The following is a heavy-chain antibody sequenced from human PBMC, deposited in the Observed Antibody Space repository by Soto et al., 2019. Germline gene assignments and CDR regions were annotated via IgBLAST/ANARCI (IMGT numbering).Heavy chain of an antibody. CDR2: INDSGYS. J-gene: IGHJ6*02. Sequence: PSETLSLTCAVYVGSFSGYYWTWVRQSQGKGLEWIGEINDSGYSKYNPSLKSRVTMSVDTSKSQFSVTLTSVTAADTAVYFCARGRKKRHFYNYGLDVWGPGTTGTVSS. CDR3: ARGRKKRHFYNYGLDV. CDR1: VGSFSGYY. V-gene: IGHV4-34*01.